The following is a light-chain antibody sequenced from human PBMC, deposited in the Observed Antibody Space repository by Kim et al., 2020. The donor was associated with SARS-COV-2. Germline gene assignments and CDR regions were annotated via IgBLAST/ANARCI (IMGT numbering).Light chain of an antibody. CDR2: DAS. CDR1: QDISNY. CDR3: QQYDNLQYT. J-gene: IGKJ2*01. V-gene: IGKV1-33*01. Sequence: DIQMTQSPSSLSASVGDRVTITCQASQDISNYLNWYQQKPGKAPKLLIYDASNLETGVPSRFSGSGSGTDFTFTISSLQPEDIATYYCQQYDNLQYTFGQGTKREI.